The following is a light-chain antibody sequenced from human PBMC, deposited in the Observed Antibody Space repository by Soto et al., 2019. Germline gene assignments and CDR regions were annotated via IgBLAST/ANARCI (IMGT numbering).Light chain of an antibody. CDR3: AAWDDSFNGPV. Sequence: QSVLAQPPSASGTPGQRVIISCSGSRSNIGTNTVNWYQQFPGTAPKLLIYSNNEWPSGVPDRFSGSRSGTSASLAISGLQSEDEAVYYCAAWDDSFNGPVFGGGTQLTDL. CDR2: SNN. CDR1: RSNIGTNT. V-gene: IGLV1-44*01. J-gene: IGLJ2*01.